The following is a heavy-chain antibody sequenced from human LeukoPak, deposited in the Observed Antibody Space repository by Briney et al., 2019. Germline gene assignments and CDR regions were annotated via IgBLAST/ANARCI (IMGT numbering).Heavy chain of an antibody. Sequence: GGSLRLSCTASGFTFGDYAMSWLRQAPGKGLAWVGFIRSKAYGGTTAYAASVKGRFTISRDDSKSIAYLQMNSLKTEDTAVYYCTRVPTYYYDSSGYLGGGWGQGTLVTVSS. CDR3: TRVPTYYYDSSGYLGGG. J-gene: IGHJ4*02. V-gene: IGHV3-49*03. CDR1: GFTFGDYA. CDR2: IRSKAYGGTT. D-gene: IGHD3-22*01.